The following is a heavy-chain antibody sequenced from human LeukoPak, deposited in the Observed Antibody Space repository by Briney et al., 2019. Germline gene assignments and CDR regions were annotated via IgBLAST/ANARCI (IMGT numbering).Heavy chain of an antibody. J-gene: IGHJ6*02. CDR3: AKNGGPHGMDV. V-gene: IGHV3-7*05. CDR1: GLTFRNYW. CDR2: IKEDGSEK. Sequence: PGGSLRLSCAASGLTFRNYWMSWVRQAPGKGLEWVANIKEDGSEKYYVDSVKGRFTISRDNAKNSLYLQMNSLRAEDTGVYYCAKNGGPHGMDVWGLGTTVTVSS. D-gene: IGHD3-16*01.